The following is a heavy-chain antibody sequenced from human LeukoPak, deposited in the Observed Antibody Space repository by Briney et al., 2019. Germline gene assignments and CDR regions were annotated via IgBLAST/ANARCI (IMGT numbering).Heavy chain of an antibody. J-gene: IGHJ4*02. Sequence: ASVKVSCKVSGYTLTELSMHWVRQAPGKGLEWMGGFDPEDGETIYAQKFQGRVTMTEDTSTDTAYMELSSLRSEDTAVYYCATEGLRYYYDSSGYYPLGWGQGTLVTVSS. CDR3: ATEGLRYYYDSSGYYPLG. CDR1: GYTLTELS. CDR2: FDPEDGET. D-gene: IGHD3-22*01. V-gene: IGHV1-24*01.